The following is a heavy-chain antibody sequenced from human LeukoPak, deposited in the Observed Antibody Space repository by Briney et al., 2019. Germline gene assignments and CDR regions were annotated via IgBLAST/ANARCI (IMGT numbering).Heavy chain of an antibody. CDR1: GGSISSYY. J-gene: IGHJ6*03. CDR3: ARLRGQLWPHYYMDV. Sequence: SETLSLTCTVSGGSISSYYWSWVRQPPGKGLEWIGFVYYTGSTNYSPSLKSRVTISVDTSKNQFSLKLRSVTAADTAVYYCARLRGQLWPHYYMDVWGKGTTVTISS. CDR2: VYYTGST. V-gene: IGHV4-59*01. D-gene: IGHD5-18*01.